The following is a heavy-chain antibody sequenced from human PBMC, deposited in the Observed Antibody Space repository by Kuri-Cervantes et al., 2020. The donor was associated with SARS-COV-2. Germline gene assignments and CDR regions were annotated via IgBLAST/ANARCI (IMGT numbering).Heavy chain of an antibody. V-gene: IGHV3-21*01. CDR2: ISSSSSYI. J-gene: IGHJ6*02. D-gene: IGHD6-13*01. CDR1: GFTFSSYA. Sequence: GGSLRLSCAASGFTFSSYAMSWVRQAPGKGLEWVSSISSSSSYIYYADSVKGRFTISRDNAKNSLYLQMNSLRAEDTAVYYCARDRDGYSSSWYGGYYYGMDVWGQGTTVTVSS. CDR3: ARDRDGYSSSWYGGYYYGMDV.